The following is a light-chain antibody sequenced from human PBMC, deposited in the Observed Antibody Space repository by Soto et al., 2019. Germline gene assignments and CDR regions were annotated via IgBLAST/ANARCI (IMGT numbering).Light chain of an antibody. CDR2: EVS. CDR1: STDVAGYNY. Sequence: QSVLTQPPSASGSPGHSVTISCTGTSTDVAGYNYVSWYQQHPGKAPKLRIYEVSKRPSGFPDRFSGSKSGNTASLTVPGLQAEDEADYYCSSYAGNNHVVCGGGTKLTVL. CDR3: SSYAGNNHVV. J-gene: IGLJ2*01. V-gene: IGLV2-8*01.